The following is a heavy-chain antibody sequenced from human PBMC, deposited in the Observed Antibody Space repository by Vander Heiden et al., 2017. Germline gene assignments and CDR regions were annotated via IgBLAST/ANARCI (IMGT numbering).Heavy chain of an antibody. V-gene: IGHV4-34*01. Sequence: QVQLPQWGAGLLKPSETLSLTCAVYGGSFSGYYWTWIRQPPGKGLEWIGEINHSGGTNYNPSLKSRVTISVDTSKNQFSLKVNSVTAADTAVYYCARGRQGSTWNGVDYWGQGTLVTVSS. D-gene: IGHD6-13*01. CDR3: ARGRQGSTWNGVDY. CDR1: GGSFSGYY. J-gene: IGHJ4*02. CDR2: INHSGGT.